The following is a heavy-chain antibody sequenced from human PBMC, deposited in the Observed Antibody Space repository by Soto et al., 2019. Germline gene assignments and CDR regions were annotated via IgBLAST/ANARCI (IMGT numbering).Heavy chain of an antibody. CDR1: GGSISSYY. D-gene: IGHD5-12*01. V-gene: IGHV4-59*01. Sequence: SEALSLTCTVSGGSISSYYWSWIRQPPGKGLEWIGYIYYSGSTNYNPSLKSRVTISVDTSKNQFSLKLSSVTAADTAVYYCARDRRRRDGYNYPYFDYWGQGTLVTVSS. J-gene: IGHJ4*02. CDR2: IYYSGST. CDR3: ARDRRRRDGYNYPYFDY.